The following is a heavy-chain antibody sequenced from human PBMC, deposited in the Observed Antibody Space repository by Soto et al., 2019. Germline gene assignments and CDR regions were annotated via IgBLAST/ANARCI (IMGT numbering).Heavy chain of an antibody. CDR1: GGSISSYY. D-gene: IGHD2-15*01. V-gene: IGHV4-59*12. Sequence: QVQLQESGPGLVRPSETLSLICTVSGGSISSYYWSWIRQPPGKGLEWIGYIYYSGTTRYNPSLKSRFTISVDTSKNQFSLKLSSLTAADTAVYHCARHVPYCSDSSHCAYGLDVWGQGTTVTVSS. CDR2: IYYSGTT. J-gene: IGHJ6*01. CDR3: ARHVPYCSDSSHCAYGLDV.